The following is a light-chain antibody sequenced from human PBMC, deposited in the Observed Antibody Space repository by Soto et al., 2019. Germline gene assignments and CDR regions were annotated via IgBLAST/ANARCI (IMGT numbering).Light chain of an antibody. V-gene: IGLV2-14*03. J-gene: IGLJ1*01. CDR1: NSDVGAYPY. CDR3: CSFAGSYTYV. CDR2: EVA. Sequence: QSVLTQPASVSGSPGQSITISCTGTNSDVGAYPYVSWYQQHPGNAPKLLIYEVADRPSGVSDRFSGSKSGNTASLTISALQAEDEAVYYCCSFAGSYTYVFGGGTKLTVL.